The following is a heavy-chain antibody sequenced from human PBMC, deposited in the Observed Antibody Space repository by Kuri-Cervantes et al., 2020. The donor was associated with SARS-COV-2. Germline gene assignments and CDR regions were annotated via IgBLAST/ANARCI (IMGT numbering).Heavy chain of an antibody. J-gene: IGHJ4*02. V-gene: IGHV3-48*04. CDR1: GLTFSNAW. D-gene: IGHD1-20*01. CDR2: ISSSGSTI. CDR3: ARLGITDSFDY. Sequence: GGSLRLSCAASGLTFSNAWMNWVRQAPGKGLEWVSYISSSGSTIYYADSVKGRFTISRDNAKNSLYLQMNSLRAEDTAVYYCARLGITDSFDYWGQGTLVTVSS.